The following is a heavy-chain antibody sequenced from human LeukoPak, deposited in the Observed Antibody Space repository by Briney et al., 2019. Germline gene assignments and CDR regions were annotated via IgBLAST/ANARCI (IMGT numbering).Heavy chain of an antibody. CDR1: GGSFSGYY. J-gene: IGHJ3*02. CDR2: INHSGST. D-gene: IGHD3-10*01. CDR3: AVTMVRGQNSNAFDI. V-gene: IGHV4-34*01. Sequence: SETLSLTCAVYGGSFSGYYWSWIRQPPGKGLEWIGEINHSGSTNYNPSLNSRVTISVDTSKNQFSLKLSSVTAADTAVYYCAVTMVRGQNSNAFDIWGQGTMVTVSS.